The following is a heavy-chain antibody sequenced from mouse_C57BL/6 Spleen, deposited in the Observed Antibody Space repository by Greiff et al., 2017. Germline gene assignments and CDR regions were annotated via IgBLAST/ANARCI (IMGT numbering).Heavy chain of an antibody. D-gene: IGHD1-1*01. J-gene: IGHJ4*01. CDR3: ARPYYYGSSYDYAMDY. Sequence: VHVKQSGPELVKPGASVKIPCKASGYTFTDYNMDWVKQSHGKSLEWIGDINPNNGGTIYNQKFKGKATLTVDKSSSTAYMELRSLTSEDTAVYYCARPYYYGSSYDYAMDYWGQGTSVTVSS. V-gene: IGHV1-18*01. CDR1: GYTFTDYN. CDR2: INPNNGGT.